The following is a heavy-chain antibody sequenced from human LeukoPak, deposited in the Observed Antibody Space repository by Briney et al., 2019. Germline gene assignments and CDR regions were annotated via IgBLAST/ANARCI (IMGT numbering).Heavy chain of an antibody. CDR1: GFTFSSYG. CDR3: AKVRSSGYYYDY. J-gene: IGHJ4*02. V-gene: IGHV3-23*01. Sequence: PGGSLRLSCAASGFTFSSYGMSWVRQAPGKGLEWVSAISGSGGSTYYADSVKGRFTISRDNSKNTLYLQMNSLRAGDTAVYYCAKVRSSGYYYDYWGQGTLVTVSS. D-gene: IGHD3-22*01. CDR2: ISGSGGST.